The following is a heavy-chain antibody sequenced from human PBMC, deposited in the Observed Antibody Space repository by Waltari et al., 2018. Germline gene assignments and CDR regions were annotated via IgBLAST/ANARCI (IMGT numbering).Heavy chain of an antibody. CDR3: AKLPLQGSKFAY. CDR1: GDSITSSSHY. Sequence: QLQLQESGPGLVKPSETLSLTCTVSGDSITSSSHYWVWIRQPPGKGLEWIGSIYYTGKTYYDPSLKSRVTIYVHTSKNQFSLNLSSVTAADTALYYCAKLPLQGSKFAYWGQGTLVTVSS. D-gene: IGHD4-4*01. V-gene: IGHV4-39*01. J-gene: IGHJ4*02. CDR2: IYYTGKT.